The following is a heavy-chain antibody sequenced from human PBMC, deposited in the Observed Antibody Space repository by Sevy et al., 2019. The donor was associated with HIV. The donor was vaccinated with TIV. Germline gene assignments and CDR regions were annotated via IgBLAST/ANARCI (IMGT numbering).Heavy chain of an antibody. CDR2: VSFDENIE. V-gene: IGHV3-33*01. Sequence: GGSLRLSCAASGFAFNTFGMHWVRPAPGKGLEWVAFVSFDENIEDYADSVKGRFTISRDNSKNMLYLQMNSLRAEDTAMYYCARDPYCSTSRCYNWIDPWGQGTLVTVSS. J-gene: IGHJ5*02. D-gene: IGHD2-2*01. CDR1: GFAFNTFG. CDR3: ARDPYCSTSRCYNWIDP.